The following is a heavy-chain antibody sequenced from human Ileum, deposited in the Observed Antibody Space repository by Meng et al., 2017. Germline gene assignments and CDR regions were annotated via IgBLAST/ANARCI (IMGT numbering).Heavy chain of an antibody. D-gene: IGHD2/OR15-2a*01. Sequence: EVTLLESGGGRVQPGGSLTLSCVGSEFTFNNFAMTWVRQTPGKGLEWVACLSASGRTPEYADSVKGRFTVSRDNSKNALFLHMTNLRVADTALYSCAKGISVIPTAFDHWGQGTLVTVSS. CDR1: EFTFNNFA. J-gene: IGHJ4*02. CDR3: AKGISVIPTAFDH. CDR2: LSASGRTP. V-gene: IGHV3-23*01.